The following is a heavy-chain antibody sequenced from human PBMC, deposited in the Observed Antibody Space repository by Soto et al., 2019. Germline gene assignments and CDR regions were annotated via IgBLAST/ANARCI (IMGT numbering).Heavy chain of an antibody. CDR3: ARDGGKHSGGIDY. D-gene: IGHD1-26*01. Sequence: QVQLVQSGAEVKKPGSSVKVSCKASGGTFSSYSINWVRQAPGQGLEWMGEIIPIFGTANYAEKFQGRVTITAGESTTTAYMELSSLRSEDTAGYYCARDGGKHSGGIDYWGQGTLVT. CDR2: IIPIFGTA. J-gene: IGHJ4*02. V-gene: IGHV1-69*01. CDR1: GGTFSSYS.